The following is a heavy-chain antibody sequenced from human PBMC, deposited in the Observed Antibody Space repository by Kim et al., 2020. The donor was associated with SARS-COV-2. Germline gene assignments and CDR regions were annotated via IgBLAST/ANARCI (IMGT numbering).Heavy chain of an antibody. J-gene: IGHJ3*02. V-gene: IGHV3-30*01. Sequence: DSVKGRFTISRDNSKNTLYLQMNSLRAEDTAVYYCARVDYGDYVLYAFDIWGQGTMVTVSS. D-gene: IGHD4-17*01. CDR3: ARVDYGDYVLYAFDI.